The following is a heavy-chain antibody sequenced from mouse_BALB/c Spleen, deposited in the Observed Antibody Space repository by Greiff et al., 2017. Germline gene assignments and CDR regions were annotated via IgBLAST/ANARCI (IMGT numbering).Heavy chain of an antibody. Sequence: QVQLQQPGAELVRPGASVKLSCKASGYTFTSYWINWVKQRPGQGLEWIGNIYPSDSYTNYNQKFKDKATLTVDKSSSTAYMQLSSPTSEDSAVYYCTRRGLRGAMDYWGQGTSVTVSS. CDR2: IYPSDSYT. CDR3: TRRGLRGAMDY. CDR1: GYTFTSYW. V-gene: IGHV1-69*02. D-gene: IGHD2-4*01. J-gene: IGHJ4*01.